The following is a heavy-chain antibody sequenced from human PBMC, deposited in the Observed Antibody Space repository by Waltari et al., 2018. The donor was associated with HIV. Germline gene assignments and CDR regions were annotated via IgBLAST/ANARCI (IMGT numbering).Heavy chain of an antibody. CDR3: AKDDSTGSSGYYPFHY. Sequence: EVQLVESGGGLVQPGGSLRLSCAASGFTFTHYAMNWVRQAPGKELEWVSAVSGSGGSTYSADSVKGRFTISRDNSKNTLYLQMNSLRAEDTALYYCAKDDSTGSSGYYPFHYWGQGTLITGSS. CDR1: GFTFTHYA. J-gene: IGHJ4*02. V-gene: IGHV3-23*04. CDR2: VSGSGGST. D-gene: IGHD3-22*01.